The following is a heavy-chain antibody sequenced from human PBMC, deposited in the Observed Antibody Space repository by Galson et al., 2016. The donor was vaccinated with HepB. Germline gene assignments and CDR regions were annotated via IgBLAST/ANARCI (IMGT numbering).Heavy chain of an antibody. V-gene: IGHV2-70*13. CDR1: GFSLNTSGMC. Sequence: PALVKPTQTLTLTCTFSGFSLNTSGMCVSWIRQSPGKALEWLTLIDWNGDKYYSTPLKTRLTISKDTSNNQVVLTMTNMDPLDTGTYYCARLRAYCDGYCYSYFDNWGQGTLVTVSS. CDR3: ARLRAYCDGYCYSYFDN. CDR2: IDWNGDK. D-gene: IGHD2-21*02. J-gene: IGHJ4*02.